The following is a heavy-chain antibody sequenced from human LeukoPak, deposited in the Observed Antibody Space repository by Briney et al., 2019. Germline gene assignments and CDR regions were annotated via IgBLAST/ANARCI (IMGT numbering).Heavy chain of an antibody. Sequence: SETLSLTCTVSGGSISSSSYYWGWIRQPPGRGLEWIGSIYYSGSIYYNPSLKSRVTISLDTSKNQFSLKMRSVTAADTAVYYCARQPAPYSSGWYDGFDIWGQGTMVTVSA. CDR1: GGSISSSSYY. J-gene: IGHJ3*02. V-gene: IGHV4-39*07. CDR2: IYYSGSI. D-gene: IGHD6-19*01. CDR3: ARQPAPYSSGWYDGFDI.